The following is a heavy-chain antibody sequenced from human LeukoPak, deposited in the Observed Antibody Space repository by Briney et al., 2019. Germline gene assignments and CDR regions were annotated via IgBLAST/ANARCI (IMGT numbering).Heavy chain of an antibody. V-gene: IGHV4-61*02. Sequence: PSETLSLTCTVSGGSISRGRYYWSWIRQPAGKGLEWIGRIYTSGRTNYNPSLKIRVTISIDTSKNQFSLKLSSVTAADTAVYYCARSLGWYVVYWGQGTLVTVSS. CDR3: ARSLGWYVVY. CDR2: IYTSGRT. D-gene: IGHD6-19*01. J-gene: IGHJ4*02. CDR1: GGSISRGRYY.